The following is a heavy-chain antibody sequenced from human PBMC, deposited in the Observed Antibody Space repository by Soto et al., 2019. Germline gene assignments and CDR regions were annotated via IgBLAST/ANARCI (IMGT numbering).Heavy chain of an antibody. V-gene: IGHV4-31*03. Sequence: QVQLQESGPGLVQPSQTLSLTCTVSGGSISSGGYYWSWIRQHPGTGLEWIWHISYSGSTYYNTSLKSRVTIAVDTSRNQFSLIVNSVTAAATAVYYCARGVLHWGQGTLVTVSS. CDR1: GGSISSGGYY. CDR3: ARGVLH. CDR2: ISYSGST. J-gene: IGHJ4*01.